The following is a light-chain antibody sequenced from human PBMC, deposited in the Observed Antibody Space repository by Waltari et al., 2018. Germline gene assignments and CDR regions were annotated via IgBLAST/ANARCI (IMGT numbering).Light chain of an antibody. CDR2: EVT. J-gene: IGLJ3*02. Sequence: QSALTQPPSASGSPGQSVTISCTGTSSDVVGYNYVSWYQQHPGKAPKVMIYEVTKRPSGVPDRFSGSKSGNTASLTVSGLQAEDEADYYCSSYAVNNNLVFGGGTKVTVL. V-gene: IGLV2-8*01. CDR3: SSYAVNNNLV. CDR1: SSDVVGYNY.